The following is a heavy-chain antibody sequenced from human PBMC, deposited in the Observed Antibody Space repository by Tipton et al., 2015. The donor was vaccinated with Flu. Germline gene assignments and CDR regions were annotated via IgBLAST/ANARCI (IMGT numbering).Heavy chain of an antibody. CDR2: IYHSGTA. Sequence: TLSLTCTVSGGSISSSRYYWGWIRQPPGKGLEWIGSIYHSGTAYYNPSLKSRVTISVDTSKNQISLKLSSVTAADTAVYYCARYPESNYHGFGPWGQGALVTVSS. J-gene: IGHJ5*02. V-gene: IGHV4-39*07. D-gene: IGHD4-11*01. CDR1: GGSISSSRYY. CDR3: ARYPESNYHGFGP.